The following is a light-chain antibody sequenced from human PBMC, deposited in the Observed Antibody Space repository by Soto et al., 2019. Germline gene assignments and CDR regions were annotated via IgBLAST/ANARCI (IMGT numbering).Light chain of an antibody. CDR3: QQYNNWPFA. V-gene: IGKV3-15*01. J-gene: IGKJ3*01. Sequence: EIVMTQSPATLSVSPGERATLSCRASQSIATNLAWYQQRPGQAPRLLIYHASVRATGVPARISGSRSATEFTLTISGLXXEDXGXYYCQQYNNWPFAFGPGTKVXI. CDR1: QSIATN. CDR2: HAS.